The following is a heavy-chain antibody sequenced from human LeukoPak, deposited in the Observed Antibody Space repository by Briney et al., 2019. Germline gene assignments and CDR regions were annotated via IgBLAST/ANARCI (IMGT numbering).Heavy chain of an antibody. V-gene: IGHV3-21*01. Sequence: GGSLRLSCAASGFTFSSYSMNWVRQAPGKGLEWVSSISSSSSYIYYADSVKGRFTISRDNAKNSLYLQMNSLRAEDTAVYYCASPRRDGYNYLSAGFDYWGQGTLVTVSS. CDR3: ASPRRDGYNYLSAGFDY. CDR2: ISSSSSYI. CDR1: GFTFSSYS. J-gene: IGHJ4*02. D-gene: IGHD5-24*01.